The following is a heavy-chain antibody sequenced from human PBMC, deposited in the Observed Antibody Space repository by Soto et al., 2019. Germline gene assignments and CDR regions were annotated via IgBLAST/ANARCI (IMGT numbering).Heavy chain of an antibody. V-gene: IGHV4-59*01. D-gene: IGHD4-17*01. Sequence: SETLSLTCTVSGGSISNYYWSWIRQPPGKGLELIGYIFYSGGTNYNPSLKSRVTMSVDTSKNQFSLKLNSVTAADTAVYYCARAQAVTTYYYYYMDVWGKGTTVTVSS. CDR2: IFYSGGT. J-gene: IGHJ6*03. CDR3: ARAQAVTTYYYYYMDV. CDR1: GGSISNYY.